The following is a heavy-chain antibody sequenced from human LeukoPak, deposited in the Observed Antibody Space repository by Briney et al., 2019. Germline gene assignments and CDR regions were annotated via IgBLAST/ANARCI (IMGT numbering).Heavy chain of an antibody. J-gene: IGHJ6*03. V-gene: IGHV4-59*01. Sequence: SETLSLTCTVSDDSITIYYWTWIRQPPGKGLEWIGYIDHTGSTNYNPSLNSRVTISRDTSKNHFSLELSSVTAADTAVYFCARDGCGGSCFHYYYYYMDVWGKGTTDTISS. CDR2: IDHTGST. CDR1: DDSITIYY. CDR3: ARDGCGGSCFHYYYYYMDV. D-gene: IGHD2-15*01.